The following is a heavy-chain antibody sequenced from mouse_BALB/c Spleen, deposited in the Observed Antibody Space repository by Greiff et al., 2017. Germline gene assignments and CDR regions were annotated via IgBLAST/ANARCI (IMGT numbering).Heavy chain of an antibody. J-gene: IGHJ2*01. CDR3: ARDGRFDY. Sequence: DVQLVESGGGLVQPGGSLKLSCAASGFTFSSYTMSWVRQTPEKRLEWVAYISNGGGSTYYPDTVKGRFTISRDNAKNTLYLQMSSLKSEDTAMYYCARDGRFDYWGQGTTLTVSS. CDR2: ISNGGGST. D-gene: IGHD1-2*01. CDR1: GFTFSSYT. V-gene: IGHV5-12-2*01.